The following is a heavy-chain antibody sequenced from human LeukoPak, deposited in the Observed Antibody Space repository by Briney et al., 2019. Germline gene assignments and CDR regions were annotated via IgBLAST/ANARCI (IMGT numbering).Heavy chain of an antibody. CDR3: ATGRNGVVPSPILGVGPWYNYHYMDV. D-gene: IGHD2-2*02. Sequence: SETLSLTCVVYGGSFSGYYWSWIRQPPGKGLEWIGESDHSGTTNYNPSPKSRVTMSVDTSKNQFSLMVSSVTAADTAVYYCATGRNGVVPSPILGVGPWYNYHYMDVWGKGTTVTVSS. CDR2: SDHSGTT. V-gene: IGHV4-34*01. CDR1: GGSFSGYY. J-gene: IGHJ6*03.